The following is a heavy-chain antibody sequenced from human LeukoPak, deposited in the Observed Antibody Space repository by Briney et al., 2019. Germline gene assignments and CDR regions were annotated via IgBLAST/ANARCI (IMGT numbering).Heavy chain of an antibody. CDR2: ISYDGSEK. CDR1: GFTFSSYG. D-gene: IGHD5-18*01. Sequence: GGSLRLSCAASGFTFSSYGMHWVRQAPGKGLEWVAVISYDGSEKYYVDSVKGRFTISRDNAKNSLYLQMNSLRAEDTAVYYCARVWIQLWRTFYYYYYMDVWGKGTTVTVSS. J-gene: IGHJ6*03. V-gene: IGHV3-30*03. CDR3: ARVWIQLWRTFYYYYYMDV.